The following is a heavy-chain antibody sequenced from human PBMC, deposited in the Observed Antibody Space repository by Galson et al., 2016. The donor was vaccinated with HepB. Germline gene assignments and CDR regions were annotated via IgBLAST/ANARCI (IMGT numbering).Heavy chain of an antibody. Sequence: SLRLCCAVSGFTFSGSAIHWVRQASVKGLEWVCRIRSKTNTYATAYGESVKGRFTISRDDSRNTAYPQMNSLKTEDTAVYYCMSYRDDYLRGGDWGQGTLVTVSS. CDR1: GFTFSGSA. V-gene: IGHV3-73*01. J-gene: IGHJ4*02. D-gene: IGHD5-12*01. CDR3: MSYRDDYLRGGD. CDR2: IRSKTNTYAT.